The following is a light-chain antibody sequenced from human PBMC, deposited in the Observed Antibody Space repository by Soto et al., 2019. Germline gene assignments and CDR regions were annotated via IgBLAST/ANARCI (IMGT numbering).Light chain of an antibody. Sequence: QSALTQPPSASGTPGQRVTISCSGSSSNIGSNYVYWHQQLPGTAPKLLICRNNQRPSGVPDRFSGSKSGTSASLAISGLRSEDEADYYCAAWDDSLSGHVVFGGGTKVTVL. V-gene: IGLV1-47*01. J-gene: IGLJ2*01. CDR1: SSNIGSNY. CDR2: RNN. CDR3: AAWDDSLSGHVV.